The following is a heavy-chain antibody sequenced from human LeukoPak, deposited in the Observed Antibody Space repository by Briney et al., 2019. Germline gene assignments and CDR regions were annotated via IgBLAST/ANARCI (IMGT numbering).Heavy chain of an antibody. J-gene: IGHJ4*02. Sequence: SETLSLTCTVSGGSISSYYWSWIRQPAGKGLEWIGRIYTSGSTNYNPSLKSRVTMSVGTSKNQFSLKLSSVTAADTAVYYCARDTTMVRGAPGFDYWGQGTLVTVSS. D-gene: IGHD3-10*01. V-gene: IGHV4-4*07. CDR3: ARDTTMVRGAPGFDY. CDR2: IYTSGST. CDR1: GGSISSYY.